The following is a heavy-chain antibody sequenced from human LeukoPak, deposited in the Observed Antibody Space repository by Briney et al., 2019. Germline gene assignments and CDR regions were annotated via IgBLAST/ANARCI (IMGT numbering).Heavy chain of an antibody. V-gene: IGHV3-30*02. J-gene: IGHJ4*02. Sequence: PGGSLRLSCAASGFTFSDYGMHWVRQAPGKGLEWVALIRYDGSNEYYADSVKGRFTISRDSSKSTLYLQMNSLRAEDTAVYYCAKELTVGTTSKNLDYWGQGTLVTVSS. CDR1: GFTFSDYG. CDR2: IRYDGSNE. CDR3: AKELTVGTTSKNLDY. D-gene: IGHD1-26*01.